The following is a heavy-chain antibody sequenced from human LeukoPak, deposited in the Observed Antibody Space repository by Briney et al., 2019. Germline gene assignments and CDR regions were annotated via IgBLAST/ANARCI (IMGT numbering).Heavy chain of an antibody. V-gene: IGHV3-74*01. CDR2: INGDGRNI. Sequence: WGSLRLSCVASGFTFSSYWMHWVRQDPRKGLVWVSRINGDGRNINYADSVRGRFTISRDNAKKTLYLQMNTLRVEDTAVYYCTRDLMDYDVSTGLHHYYMDVWGQGTTVTVSS. CDR1: GFTFSSYW. D-gene: IGHD3-9*01. J-gene: IGHJ6*02. CDR3: TRDLMDYDVSTGLHHYYMDV.